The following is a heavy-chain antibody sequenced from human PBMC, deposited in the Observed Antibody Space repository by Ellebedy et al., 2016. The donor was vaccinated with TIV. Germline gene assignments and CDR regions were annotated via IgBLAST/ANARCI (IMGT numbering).Heavy chain of an antibody. CDR1: GGSVGSDTYY. J-gene: IGHJ4*02. D-gene: IGHD6-6*01. Sequence: GSLRLSXAVSGGSVGSDTYYWAWIRQPPGKGLEWIGEIYLTGSTNYNPSLKSRVTMSIDKSKTQFSLKLTSVTAADTAVYYCARAIIAPRPYYFDSWGQGALVTVSS. CDR3: ARAIIAPRPYYFDS. V-gene: IGHV4-39*07. CDR2: IYLTGST.